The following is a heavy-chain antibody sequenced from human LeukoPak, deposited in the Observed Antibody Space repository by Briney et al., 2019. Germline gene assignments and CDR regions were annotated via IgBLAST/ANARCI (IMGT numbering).Heavy chain of an antibody. J-gene: IGHJ5*02. CDR2: ISAYNGNT. CDR1: GYTFTSYG. D-gene: IGHD6-6*01. Sequence: GASVKVSCKASGYTFTSYGISWVRQAPGQGLEWMGWISAYNGNTNYAQKLQGRVTMTTDTSTSTAYMELRSLRSGDTAVYYCARDQAARAPQNRNWFDPWGQGTLVTVSS. V-gene: IGHV1-18*01. CDR3: ARDQAARAPQNRNWFDP.